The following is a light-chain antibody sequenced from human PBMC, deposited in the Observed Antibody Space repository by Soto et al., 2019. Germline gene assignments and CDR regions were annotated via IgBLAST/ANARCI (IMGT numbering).Light chain of an antibody. V-gene: IGKV3-20*01. CDR1: QSVSSSY. Sequence: EIVLTQSPGTLSLSPGERATLSCRASQSVSSSYLAWYQQKPGQAPRLLIYGASSRATGIPDRFSGSGSGTDFTLTISRLEPEDSAVYYCQQYGDSPPAFTFGPGTKVDIK. J-gene: IGKJ3*01. CDR3: QQYGDSPPAFT. CDR2: GAS.